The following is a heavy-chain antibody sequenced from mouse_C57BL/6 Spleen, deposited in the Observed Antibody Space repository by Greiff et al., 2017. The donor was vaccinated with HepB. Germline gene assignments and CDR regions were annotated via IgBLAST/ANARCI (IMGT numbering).Heavy chain of an antibody. V-gene: IGHV1-69*01. Sequence: QVQLQQPGAELVMPGASVKLSCKASGYTFTSYWMHWVKQRPGQGLEWIGEIDPSDSYTNYNQKFKGKSTLTVDKSSSTAYMQLSSLTSEDSAVYYCAGAGDDGAMDYWGQGTSGTVSS. CDR1: GYTFTSYW. D-gene: IGHD2-2*01. CDR2: IDPSDSYT. J-gene: IGHJ4*01. CDR3: AGAGDDGAMDY.